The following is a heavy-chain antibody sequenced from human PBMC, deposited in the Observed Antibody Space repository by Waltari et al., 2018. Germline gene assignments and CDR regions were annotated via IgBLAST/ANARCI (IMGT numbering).Heavy chain of an antibody. Sequence: QVQLQESGPGLVKPSETLSLTCTVSGGSISSYYWSWIRQPPGKGLEWIGYIYYSGSTNYNPSLKSRVTISVDTSKNQFSLKLSSVTAADTAVYYCARSGYVYNYYYYYMDVWGKGTTVTVSS. CDR2: IYYSGST. V-gene: IGHV4-59*01. CDR3: ARSGYVYNYYYYYMDV. J-gene: IGHJ6*03. CDR1: GGSISSYY. D-gene: IGHD5-12*01.